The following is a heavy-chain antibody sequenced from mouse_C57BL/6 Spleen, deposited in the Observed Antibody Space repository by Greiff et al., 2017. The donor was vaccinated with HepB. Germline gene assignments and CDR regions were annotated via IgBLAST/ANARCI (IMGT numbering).Heavy chain of an antibody. CDR3: ARWAAPQATLAY. D-gene: IGHD3-2*02. V-gene: IGHV1-69*01. Sequence: QVQLQQPGAELVMPGASVKLSCKASGYTFTSYWMHWVKQRPGQGLEWIGEIDPSDSYTNYNQKFKGKSTLTVDKSSSTAYMQLSSLTSEDSAVYYCARWAAPQATLAYWGQGTLVTVSA. J-gene: IGHJ3*01. CDR2: IDPSDSYT. CDR1: GYTFTSYW.